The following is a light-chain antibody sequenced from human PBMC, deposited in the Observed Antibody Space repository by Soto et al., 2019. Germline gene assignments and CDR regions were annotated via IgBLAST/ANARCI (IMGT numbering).Light chain of an antibody. CDR3: QQYNNYPRT. CDR1: QSISSW. Sequence: DIQMTQSPSTLSASVGYRVTITCRASQSISSWLAWYQQKPGKAPKFLIYDASSLESGVPSRFSGSGSGTEFTLTISNLQPDDFATYFCQQYNNYPRTFGQGTKVDIK. V-gene: IGKV1-5*01. CDR2: DAS. J-gene: IGKJ1*01.